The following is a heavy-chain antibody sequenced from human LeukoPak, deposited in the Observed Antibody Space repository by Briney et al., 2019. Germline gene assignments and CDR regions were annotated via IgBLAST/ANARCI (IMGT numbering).Heavy chain of an antibody. CDR2: ISYDGSNE. J-gene: IGHJ4*02. Sequence: GGSLRLSCAASGFTFSSYVMHWVRQAPGKGLEWVAIISYDGSNEYYADSVKGQFTISRDNSKNTLYLQMNTLRAEDTAVYYCARVGLNDYGSGTYADYWGQGTLVTVSS. V-gene: IGHV3-30*04. CDR3: ARVGLNDYGSGTYADY. D-gene: IGHD3-10*01. CDR1: GFTFSSYV.